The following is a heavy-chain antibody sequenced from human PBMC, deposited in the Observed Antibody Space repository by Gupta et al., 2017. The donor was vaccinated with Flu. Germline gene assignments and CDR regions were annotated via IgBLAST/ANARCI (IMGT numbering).Heavy chain of an antibody. CDR1: GLTFSDYA. Sequence: EGPLLESGGALVQPGGSVTLSCAASGLTFSDYALNGVRQAPGKGLEWVASVGADGDRTYYADSLMGRFTISRDNSKNTVYLQMNSLRGDDTAVYYCAKDRSGNPAIDYWGQGTLVTVSA. J-gene: IGHJ4*02. V-gene: IGHV3-23*01. CDR3: AKDRSGNPAIDY. D-gene: IGHD6-13*01. CDR2: VGADGDRT.